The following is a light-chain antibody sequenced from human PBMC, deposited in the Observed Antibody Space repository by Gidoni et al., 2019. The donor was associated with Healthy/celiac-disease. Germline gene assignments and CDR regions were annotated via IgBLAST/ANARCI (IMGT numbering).Light chain of an antibody. V-gene: IGLV2-8*01. CDR3: SSYAGSNIVV. Sequence: QSDLTQPPSASGSPGQSVTISCTGTSSDVGGYNYVSWYQQHPGKAPKLMIYEVSKRPSGVPDRFSGSKSGNPASLTVSGLQAEDEADYYCSSYAGSNIVVFGGGTKLTVL. CDR1: SSDVGGYNY. CDR2: EVS. J-gene: IGLJ2*01.